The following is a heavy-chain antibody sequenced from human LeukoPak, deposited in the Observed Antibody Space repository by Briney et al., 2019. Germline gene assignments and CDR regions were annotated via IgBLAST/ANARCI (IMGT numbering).Heavy chain of an antibody. CDR2: IYYSGST. Sequence: SETLSLTCTVSGGSISSSSYYWGWIRQPPGKGLEWIGSIYYSGSTYYNPSLKSRVTISVDTSKNQFSLKLSSVTAADTAVYYCAREEMATTLGRYYYYMDVWGKGTTVTISS. J-gene: IGHJ6*03. CDR3: AREEMATTLGRYYYYMDV. V-gene: IGHV4-39*02. D-gene: IGHD5-24*01. CDR1: GGSISSSSYY.